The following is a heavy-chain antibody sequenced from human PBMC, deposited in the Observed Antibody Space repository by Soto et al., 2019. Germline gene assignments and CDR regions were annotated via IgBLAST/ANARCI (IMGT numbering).Heavy chain of an antibody. CDR2: INHSGST. CDR1: GGSFSGYY. J-gene: IGHJ4*02. V-gene: IGHV4-34*01. CDR3: ARARSSATQRRYFDY. Sequence: PSETLSLTCAVYGGSFSGYYWSWIRQPPGKGLEWIGEINHSGSTNYNPSLKSRVTISVDTSKNQFSLKLSSVTAADTAVYYCARARSSATQRRYFDYWGQGTLVTVSS. D-gene: IGHD6-25*01.